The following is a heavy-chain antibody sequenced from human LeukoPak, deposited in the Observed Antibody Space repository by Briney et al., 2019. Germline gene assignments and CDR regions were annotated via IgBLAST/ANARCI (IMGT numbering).Heavy chain of an antibody. Sequence: GASVKVSCKASGGTFSSYAISWVRQAPGQGLEWMGGIIPIFGTANYAQKFQGRVTITADESTSTAYMELSSLRSEDTAVYYCASRPLQWLVPLPFQHWGQGTLVTVSS. D-gene: IGHD6-19*01. J-gene: IGHJ1*01. CDR3: ASRPLQWLVPLPFQH. CDR1: GGTFSSYA. CDR2: IIPIFGTA. V-gene: IGHV1-69*01.